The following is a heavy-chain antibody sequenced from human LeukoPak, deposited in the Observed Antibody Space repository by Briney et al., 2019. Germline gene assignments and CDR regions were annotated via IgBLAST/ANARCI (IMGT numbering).Heavy chain of an antibody. Sequence: PSETLSLTCTVSGGSISSSGHYGGWIRQPPGKGLEWIGSIYYSGTTYYNPSLKSRVTISVDTSKNQFSLKLSSVTAADTAVYYCARHVWSGYCWFDPWGQGTLVTVSS. D-gene: IGHD3-3*01. V-gene: IGHV4-39*01. CDR3: ARHVWSGYCWFDP. CDR1: GGSISSSGHY. J-gene: IGHJ5*02. CDR2: IYYSGTT.